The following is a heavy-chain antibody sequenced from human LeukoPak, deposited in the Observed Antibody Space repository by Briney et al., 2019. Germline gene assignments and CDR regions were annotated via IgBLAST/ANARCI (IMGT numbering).Heavy chain of an antibody. CDR1: GYTFTGYY. J-gene: IGHJ5*02. CDR3: ARRGGLWFGELFHDWFDP. V-gene: IGHV1-2*02. D-gene: IGHD3-10*01. CDR2: INPNSGGT. Sequence: ASVKVSCKASGYTFTGYYMHWVRQAPGQGLEWMGWINPNSGGTNYAQKFQGRVTMTRDTSISTAYMELSRLRSDDTAVYYCARRGGLWFGELFHDWFDPWGQGTLVTVSS.